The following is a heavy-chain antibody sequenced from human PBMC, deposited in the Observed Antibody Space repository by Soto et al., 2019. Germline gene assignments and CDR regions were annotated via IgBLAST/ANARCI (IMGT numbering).Heavy chain of an antibody. J-gene: IGHJ6*02. V-gene: IGHV4-61*01. CDR2: IYHIGST. CDR1: GDSVSSGSYY. D-gene: IGHD6-19*01. Sequence: QVQLQESGPGLVKPSETLSLTCTVSGDSVSSGSYYWSWIRQPPGKGLEWIGYIYHIGSTNYNPSLTRRVTMAVESAKTQSSLKLSSVSAADTAVYYCASNPHGIAVPEDFYGMDVWGQGTTVTVSS. CDR3: ASNPHGIAVPEDFYGMDV.